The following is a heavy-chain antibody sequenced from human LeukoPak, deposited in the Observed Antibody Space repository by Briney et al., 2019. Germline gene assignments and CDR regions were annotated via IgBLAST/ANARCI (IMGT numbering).Heavy chain of an antibody. V-gene: IGHV4-59*12. CDR2: IYHSGST. CDR3: ARDAATTAGTYYFDY. CDR1: GGSISSYY. D-gene: IGHD4-11*01. Sequence: SETLSLTCTVSGGSISSYYWSWIRQPPGKGLEWIGEIYHSGSTNYNPSLKSRVTISVDKSKNPFYLKLSSVTAADTAVYYCARDAATTAGTYYFDYWGQGTLVTVSS. J-gene: IGHJ4*02.